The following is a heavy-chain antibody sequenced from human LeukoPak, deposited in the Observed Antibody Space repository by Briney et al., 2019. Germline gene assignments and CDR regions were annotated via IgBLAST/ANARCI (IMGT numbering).Heavy chain of an antibody. D-gene: IGHD5/OR15-5a*01. CDR2: INPRSGRT. V-gene: IGHV1-2*02. Sequence: GASVKVSCKASGYTFTSYGISWVRQAPGQGLEWMGWINPRSGRTNYAQKFQGRVAMTRDTSISAAYMDLSRLISDDTAVYYCARFDQVSETAGGYWGQGTLVTVSS. CDR1: GYTFTSYG. J-gene: IGHJ4*02. CDR3: ARFDQVSETAGGY.